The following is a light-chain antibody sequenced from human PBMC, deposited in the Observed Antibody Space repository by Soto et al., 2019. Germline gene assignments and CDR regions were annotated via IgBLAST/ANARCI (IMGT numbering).Light chain of an antibody. CDR1: SSNIGAGFD. CDR3: QSYDSRLSGAVV. Sequence: QSVLTQPPSVSGAPGQRVTISCTGSSSNIGAGFDVHWYQQLPGTAPKLLLYGNNNRPSGVPDRFSGSKSGTSASLAISGLQAEDEADYFCQSYDSRLSGAVVFGGGTKLTVL. V-gene: IGLV1-40*01. CDR2: GNN. J-gene: IGLJ2*01.